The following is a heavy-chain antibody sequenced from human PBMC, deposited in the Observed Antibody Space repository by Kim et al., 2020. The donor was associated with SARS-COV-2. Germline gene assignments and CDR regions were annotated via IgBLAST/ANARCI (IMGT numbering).Heavy chain of an antibody. CDR2: SSNKANGYTT. J-gene: IGHJ4*02. V-gene: IGHV3-72*01. CDR3: AREWDY. CDR1: GFTFSDHS. Sequence: GGSLRLSCAASGFTFSDHSMHWVRQAPGKGLEWIGRSSNKANGYTTDYAASVKGSFTISRDDSKSSLFLHVRSLETEDTAVYYCAREWDYWGQGTLATVSS.